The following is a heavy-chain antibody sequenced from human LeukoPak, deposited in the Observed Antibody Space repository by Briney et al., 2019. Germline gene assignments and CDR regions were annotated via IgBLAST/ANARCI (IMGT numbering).Heavy chain of an antibody. CDR3: AKGPWNLPHAFDI. CDR2: MSGSGSIT. D-gene: IGHD1-1*01. V-gene: IGHV3-23*01. Sequence: GGSLRLSCAASGFTFSSYAMSWVRQAPGKGLECVSTMSGSGSITRYADSVKGRFIISRDNSKNTLYLQMNSLRAEDTAIYYCAKGPWNLPHAFDIWGLGTMVTVSS. CDR1: GFTFSSYA. J-gene: IGHJ3*02.